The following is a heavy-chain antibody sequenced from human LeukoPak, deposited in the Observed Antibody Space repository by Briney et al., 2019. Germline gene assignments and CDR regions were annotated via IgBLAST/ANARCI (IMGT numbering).Heavy chain of an antibody. CDR2: INADGSRK. CDR1: GFTFNSPSW. Sequence: GGSLRLSCAGSGFTFNSPSWMSWVRQAPGKGLEWVANINADGSRKYYVDSVKGRFTISKGNAKKSLYLEMNSLTAEDTAVYYCARSERWGQGTLVTVSS. CDR3: ARSER. J-gene: IGHJ4*02. D-gene: IGHD3-3*01. V-gene: IGHV3-7*01.